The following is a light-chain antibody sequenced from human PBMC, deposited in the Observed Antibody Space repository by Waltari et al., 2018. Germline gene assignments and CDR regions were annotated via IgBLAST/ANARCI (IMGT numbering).Light chain of an antibody. Sequence: QSVLYSSNNKNYLAWYQQKPGQPPKLLIYWASTRESGVPDRFSGSGSGTDFTLTISSLQAEDVAVYYCQQYYSTPWTFGQGTKVEIK. CDR2: WAS. J-gene: IGKJ1*01. CDR1: QSVLYSSNNKNY. V-gene: IGKV4-1*01. CDR3: QQYYSTPWT.